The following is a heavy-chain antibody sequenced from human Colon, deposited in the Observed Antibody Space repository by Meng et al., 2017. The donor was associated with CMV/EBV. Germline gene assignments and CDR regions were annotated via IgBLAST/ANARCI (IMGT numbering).Heavy chain of an antibody. V-gene: IGHV1-8*01. J-gene: IGHJ6*02. Sequence: ASVKVSCKASGSTLTSYDINWVRQATGQGLEWMGWMNPDSGDTGYAQKFQGRVTMTRDTSISTASMELSSLGSEDTAVYYCARGYGTNLYHYGMDVWGQGTTVTVSS. CDR1: GSTLTSYD. CDR2: MNPDSGDT. CDR3: ARGYGTNLYHYGMDV. D-gene: IGHD4/OR15-4a*01.